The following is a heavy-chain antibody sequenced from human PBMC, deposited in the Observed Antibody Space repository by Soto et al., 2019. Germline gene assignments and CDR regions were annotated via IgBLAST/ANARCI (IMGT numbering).Heavy chain of an antibody. CDR1: GYTFTSYG. J-gene: IGHJ6*03. CDR3: ARDSPIMITFGGVIVSDYYYYMDV. V-gene: IGHV1-18*01. D-gene: IGHD3-16*02. Sequence: QVQLVQSGAEVKKPGASVKVSCKASGYTFTSYGISWVRQAPGQGLEWMGCISAYNGNTNYAQKLQGRVTMTTDTSTSTAYMELRSLRSDDTAVYYCARDSPIMITFGGVIVSDYYYYMDVWGKGTTVTVSS. CDR2: ISAYNGNT.